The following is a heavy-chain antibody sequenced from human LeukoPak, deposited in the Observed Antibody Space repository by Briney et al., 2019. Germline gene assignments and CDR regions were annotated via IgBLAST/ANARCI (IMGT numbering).Heavy chain of an antibody. D-gene: IGHD2-15*01. J-gene: IGHJ3*02. CDR2: ISWNSGSI. V-gene: IGHV3-9*03. CDR1: GFTFDGYA. CDR3: AKDIGSRGFRAFDI. Sequence: PGGSLRLSCAASGFTFDGYAMHWVRHAPGKGLEWVSGISWNSGSIGYADSVKGRFTISRDNAKNSLYLQMNSLRAEDMALYYCAKDIGSRGFRAFDIWGQGTMVTVSS.